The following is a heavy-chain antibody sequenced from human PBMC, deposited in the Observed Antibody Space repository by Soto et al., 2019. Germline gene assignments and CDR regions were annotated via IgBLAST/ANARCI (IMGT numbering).Heavy chain of an antibody. V-gene: IGHV4-4*07. CDR1: GGSINSYW. J-gene: IGHJ4*02. D-gene: IGHD3-10*01. CDR2: VYSSGTT. Sequence: EILSISGSDAGGSINSYWWSWIRQPAGKGLEWIGRVYSSGTTDYNPSLNSRATLSVETSKNQFSLKLSSVTAADTAVYYGARDIGSYAYGEGYWGEGIQVTLS. CDR3: ARDIGSYAYGEGY.